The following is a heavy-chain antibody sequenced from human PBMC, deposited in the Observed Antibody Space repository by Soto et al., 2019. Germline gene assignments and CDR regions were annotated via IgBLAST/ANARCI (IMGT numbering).Heavy chain of an antibody. CDR2: ISGSGGST. D-gene: IGHD3-10*01. Sequence: EVQLLESGGGLVQPGGSLRLSCAASGFTFSSYAMSWVRQAPGKGLEWVSAISGSGGSTYYADSVKGRFTISRDNSKNTLYLQMNSLRAEDTAVYYCEKWSAGLWFGECLWGQGTLVTVSS. J-gene: IGHJ4*02. CDR1: GFTFSSYA. V-gene: IGHV3-23*01. CDR3: EKWSAGLWFGECL.